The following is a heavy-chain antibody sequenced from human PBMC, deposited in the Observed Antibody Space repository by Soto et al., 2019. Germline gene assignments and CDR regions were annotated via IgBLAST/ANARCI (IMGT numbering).Heavy chain of an antibody. V-gene: IGHV3-33*01. CDR3: ARLRNSKVGGVWSGYFRNELATDY. J-gene: IGHJ4*02. CDR1: GFTFSSYG. D-gene: IGHD3-3*01. Sequence: PGGSLRLSCAASGFTFSSYGMHWVRQAPGKGLEWVAVIWYDGSNKYYADSVKGRLTISRDNSKNTLYLQMNSLRAEDTAVYYCARLRNSKVGGVWSGYFRNELATDYWGQGTLVTVSS. CDR2: IWYDGSNK.